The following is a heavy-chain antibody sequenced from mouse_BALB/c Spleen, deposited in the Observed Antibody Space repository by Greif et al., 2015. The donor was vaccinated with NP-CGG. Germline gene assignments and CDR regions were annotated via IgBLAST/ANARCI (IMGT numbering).Heavy chain of an antibody. V-gene: IGHV5-17*02. J-gene: IGHJ4*01. CDR3: ARTTVVAYYAIDY. CDR1: GFTFSSFG. CDR2: ISSGSSTI. D-gene: IGHD1-1*01. Sequence: DVKLVESGGGLVQPGGSRKLSCAASGFTFSSFGMHWVRQAPEKGLEWVAYISSGSSTIYYADTVKGRFTISRDNPKNTLFLQMTSLRSEDTAMYYCARTTVVAYYAIDYWGQGTSVTVSS.